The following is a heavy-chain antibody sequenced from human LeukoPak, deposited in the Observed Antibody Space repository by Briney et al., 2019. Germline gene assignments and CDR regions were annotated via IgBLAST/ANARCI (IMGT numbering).Heavy chain of an antibody. V-gene: IGHV4-34*01. D-gene: IGHD6-13*01. Sequence: PSETLSHTCAVYGGSFSGYYWSWIRQPPGKGLEWIGEINHSGSTNYNPSLKSRVTISVDTSKNQFSLKLSSVTAADTAVYYCASRTAAGLYFFDYWGQGTLVTVFS. CDR2: INHSGST. J-gene: IGHJ4*02. CDR3: ASRTAAGLYFFDY. CDR1: GGSFSGYY.